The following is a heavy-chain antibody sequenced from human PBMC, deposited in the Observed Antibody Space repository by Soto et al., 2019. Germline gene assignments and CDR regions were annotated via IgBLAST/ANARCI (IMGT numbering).Heavy chain of an antibody. Sequence: ASVKVSCKASGYTFTSYGISWVRQAPGQGLEWMGWISAYNGNTNYAQKLQGRVPMTTDTSTSTVYMELSSLRSDDTAVYYCARDHSGKGFDPWGQGTLVTVSS. D-gene: IGHD2-15*01. V-gene: IGHV1-18*01. CDR3: ARDHSGKGFDP. CDR1: GYTFTSYG. CDR2: ISAYNGNT. J-gene: IGHJ5*02.